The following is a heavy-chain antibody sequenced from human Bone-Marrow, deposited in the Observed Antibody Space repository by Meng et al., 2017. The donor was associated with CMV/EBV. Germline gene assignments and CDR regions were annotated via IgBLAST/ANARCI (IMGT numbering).Heavy chain of an antibody. J-gene: IGHJ4*02. CDR3: ARDTGAFDY. D-gene: IGHD4-17*01. V-gene: IGHV4-34*09. CDR1: GGSFSGYY. Sequence: LRLSCAVYGGSFSGYYWSWIRQPPGKGLEWIGEINHSGSTNYNPSLKSRLIISVDTSKNQFSLKLSSVTAADTAVYYCARDTGAFDYWGQGTLVTVSS. CDR2: INHSGST.